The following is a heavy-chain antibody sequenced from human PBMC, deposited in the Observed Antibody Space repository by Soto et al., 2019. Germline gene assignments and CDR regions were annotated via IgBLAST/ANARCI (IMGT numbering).Heavy chain of an antibody. CDR3: AKDREVAGRGSWLDP. CDR2: ISGSGVIT. J-gene: IGHJ5*02. V-gene: IGHV3-23*01. CDR1: GFTFSSCA. D-gene: IGHD6-19*01. Sequence: RLACAASGFTFSSCAMSWARQAPGKGLDWVSAISGSGVITYYAGSVKVRFTISRENSNNTLYLQMKSLRAEDTAVYYCAKDREVAGRGSWLDPWGQGTLVTVYS.